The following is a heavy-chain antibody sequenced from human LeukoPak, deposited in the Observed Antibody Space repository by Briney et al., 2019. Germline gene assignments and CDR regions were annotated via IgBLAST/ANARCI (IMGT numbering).Heavy chain of an antibody. V-gene: IGHV4-39*07. CDR1: GGSISNSGYY. CDR3: ARGVQWELIYYFDY. Sequence: SETLSLTCTVSGGSISNSGYYWGWIRQPPGKGLEWIGSVYYSGKTNYNPSLKNRVTISVDTSKNQFSLKLSSVTAADTAVHYCARGVQWELIYYFDYWGQGTLVTVSS. J-gene: IGHJ4*02. CDR2: VYYSGKT. D-gene: IGHD1-26*01.